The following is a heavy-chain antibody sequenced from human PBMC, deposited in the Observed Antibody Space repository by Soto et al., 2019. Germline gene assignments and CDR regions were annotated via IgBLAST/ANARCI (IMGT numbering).Heavy chain of an antibody. Sequence: QVQLVQSGAEVKKPGASVKVSCKASGYTFTSYDINWVRQATGQGLEWMGWMNPNSGNTGYAQKFQGRVTMTTDTSTSTAYMELRSLRSDDTAVYYCARGGSGGDYYYYGMDVWGQGTTVTVSS. CDR3: ARGGSGGDYYYYGMDV. CDR1: GYTFTSYD. D-gene: IGHD3-10*01. CDR2: MNPNSGNT. J-gene: IGHJ6*02. V-gene: IGHV1-8*01.